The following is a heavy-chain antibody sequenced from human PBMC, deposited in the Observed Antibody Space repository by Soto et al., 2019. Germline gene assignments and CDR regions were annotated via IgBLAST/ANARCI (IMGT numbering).Heavy chain of an antibody. J-gene: IGHJ4*02. D-gene: IGHD1-1*01. CDR3: ARHLRRDGYNYYFDF. Sequence: ETLSLTCTVSGGSISSYYWSWIRQPPGKRLEWIGYIYYSGSTNYNPSLKSRVTISVDTSKNQFSLKLSSVTAADTAVYYCARHLRRDGYNYYFDFWGQGTLVTVSS. V-gene: IGHV4-59*01. CDR1: GGSISSYY. CDR2: IYYSGST.